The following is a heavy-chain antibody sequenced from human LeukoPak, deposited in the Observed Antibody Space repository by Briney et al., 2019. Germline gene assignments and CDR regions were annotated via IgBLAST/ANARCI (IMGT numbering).Heavy chain of an antibody. CDR3: ARTITMARVDI. J-gene: IGHJ3*02. CDR1: DFTFRTYA. V-gene: IGHV3-53*01. CDR2: IYTSGNT. Sequence: GGSLRLSCAASDFTFRTYAMTWVRQAPGKGLEWVSVIYTSGNTYYADSVKGRFTISRDNSKNTLYLQMNSLRAEDTAVYYCARTITMARVDIWGQGTMVTVSS. D-gene: IGHD3-10*01.